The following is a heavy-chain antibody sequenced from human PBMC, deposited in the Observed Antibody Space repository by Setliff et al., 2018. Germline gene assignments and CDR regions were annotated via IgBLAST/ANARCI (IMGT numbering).Heavy chain of an antibody. D-gene: IGHD2-2*01. CDR3: ASCRYQVPYDY. CDR2: IFHSGST. Sequence: PSETLSLTCAVSGSSITSSNWWSWVRQPPGKGLEWIGQIFHSGSTHYNPSLKSRLTISVDQSENQFSLNLNSVTAADTGVYYCASCRYQVPYDYWGQGILVTVSS. J-gene: IGHJ4*02. V-gene: IGHV4-4*02. CDR1: GSSITSSNW.